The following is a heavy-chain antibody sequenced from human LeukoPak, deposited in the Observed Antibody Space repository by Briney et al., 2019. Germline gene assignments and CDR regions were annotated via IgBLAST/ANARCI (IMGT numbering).Heavy chain of an antibody. CDR3: ARVGWLQLGSWFDP. Sequence: ASVKVSCKASGGTFSSYAISWVRQAPGQGLEWMGGIIPIFGTANYAQEFQGRVTITTDESTSTAYMELSSLRSEDTAVYYCARVGWLQLGSWFDPWGQGTLVTVSS. J-gene: IGHJ5*02. CDR1: GGTFSSYA. CDR2: IIPIFGTA. D-gene: IGHD5-24*01. V-gene: IGHV1-69*05.